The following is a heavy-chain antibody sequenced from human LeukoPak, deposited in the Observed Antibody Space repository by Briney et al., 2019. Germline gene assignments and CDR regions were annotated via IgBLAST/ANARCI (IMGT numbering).Heavy chain of an antibody. V-gene: IGHV4-34*01. D-gene: IGHD2-21*02. CDR1: GGSFSGYY. Sequence: PSETLSLTRAVYGGSFSGYYWSWIRQPPGKGLEWIGEINHSGSTNYNPSLKSRVTISVDTSKNQFSLKLRSVTAADTAVYYCARGLSAIVHWGQGTLVTVSS. CDR3: ARGLSAIVH. J-gene: IGHJ4*02. CDR2: INHSGST.